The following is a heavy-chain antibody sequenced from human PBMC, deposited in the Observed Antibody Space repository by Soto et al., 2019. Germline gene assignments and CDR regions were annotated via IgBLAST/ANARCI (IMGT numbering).Heavy chain of an antibody. CDR1: GYTFTSYG. CDR2: ISAYNGNT. Sequence: GASVKVSCTASGYTFTSYGISWVRQAPGQGLEWMGWISAYNGNTNYAQKLQGRVTMTTDTSTSTAYMELRSLRSDDTAVYYCARSSQWLAGLSLSDYWGQGTLVTVSS. J-gene: IGHJ4*02. V-gene: IGHV1-18*01. CDR3: ARSSQWLAGLSLSDY. D-gene: IGHD6-19*01.